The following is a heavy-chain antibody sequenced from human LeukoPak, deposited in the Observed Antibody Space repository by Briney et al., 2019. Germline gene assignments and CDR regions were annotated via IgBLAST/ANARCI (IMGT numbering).Heavy chain of an antibody. CDR1: GGSISSYY. V-gene: IGHV4-59*01. CDR3: ARTLGHFDL. D-gene: IGHD7-27*01. J-gene: IGHJ2*01. CDR2: IYYSGST. Sequence: SETLSLTGTVSGGSISSYYWSWIRQPPGKGLEWIGYIYYSGSTNYNPSLKSRVTISVDTSKNQFSLKLSSVTAADTAVYYCARTLGHFDLWGRGTLVTVSS.